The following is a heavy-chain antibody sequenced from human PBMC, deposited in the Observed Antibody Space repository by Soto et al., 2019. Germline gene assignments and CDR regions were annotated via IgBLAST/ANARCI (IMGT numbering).Heavy chain of an antibody. J-gene: IGHJ6*02. D-gene: IGHD2-21*02. Sequence: SETLSLTCTVSGVSISSSSYYWGWIRQPPGKGLEWIGSIYYSGSTYYNPSLKSRVTISVDTSKNQFSLKLSSVTAADTAVYYCARVCGGDCHYGMDVWGQGTTVTVSS. CDR1: GVSISSSSYY. CDR2: IYYSGST. CDR3: ARVCGGDCHYGMDV. V-gene: IGHV4-39*01.